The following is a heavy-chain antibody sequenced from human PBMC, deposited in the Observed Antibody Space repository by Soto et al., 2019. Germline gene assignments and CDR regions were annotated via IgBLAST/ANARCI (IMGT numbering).Heavy chain of an antibody. Sequence: SETLSLTCTVSGDSVSNSGYYWGWIRQSPGKRLGWIGSVSFSGSKYYNPSLRSRVTFSVDTSKTLISLKLRSVTAADTAVYYCARGLEDESLDPWGQGTLVTVSS. CDR2: VSFSGSK. J-gene: IGHJ5*02. D-gene: IGHD1-1*01. V-gene: IGHV4-39*01. CDR3: ARGLEDESLDP. CDR1: GDSVSNSGYY.